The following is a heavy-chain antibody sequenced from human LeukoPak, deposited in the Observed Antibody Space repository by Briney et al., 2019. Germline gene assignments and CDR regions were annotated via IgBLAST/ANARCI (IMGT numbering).Heavy chain of an antibody. D-gene: IGHD3-10*01. CDR2: IYHSGST. CDR3: ASRVYGLGSFNY. V-gene: IGHV4-38-2*01. J-gene: IGHJ4*01. Sequence: SETLSLTCAVSGYSISSGYYWGWIRPPPGKGLEWIGSIYHSGSTYYNPSLKSRVTISVDTSKNQFSLKVSSVTAADTAVYYCASRVYGLGSFNYWGQGTLVTVSS. CDR1: GYSISSGYY.